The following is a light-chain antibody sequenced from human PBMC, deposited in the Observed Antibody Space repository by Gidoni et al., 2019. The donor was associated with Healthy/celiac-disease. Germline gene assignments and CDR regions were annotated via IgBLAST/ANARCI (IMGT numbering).Light chain of an antibody. CDR1: QSISSL. CDR2: DAS. Sequence: DIQMTQSPSTLSASVGDSVTITGRASQSISSLLAWYQQKPGKAPKLLIYDASSLESGVPSRFSGSGSGIELSLTISSLQPDDFATYYCQPYNSYPYTFGQGTKLEIK. CDR3: QPYNSYPYT. V-gene: IGKV1-5*01. J-gene: IGKJ2*01.